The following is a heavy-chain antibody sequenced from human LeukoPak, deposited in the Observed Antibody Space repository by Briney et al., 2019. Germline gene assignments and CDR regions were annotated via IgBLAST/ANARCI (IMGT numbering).Heavy chain of an antibody. CDR3: ARSGVASLGPFDY. J-gene: IGHJ4*02. Sequence: ASVKVSCKASGYTFNTYGFTWVRQAPGQGLEWMGWISAYNGNTKHAEKFQGRVTMTTDTSTSTAYMQLRSLKSDDTAIYYCARSGVASLGPFDYWGQGTLVSVSS. D-gene: IGHD3-10*01. CDR1: GYTFNTYG. CDR2: ISAYNGNT. V-gene: IGHV1-18*01.